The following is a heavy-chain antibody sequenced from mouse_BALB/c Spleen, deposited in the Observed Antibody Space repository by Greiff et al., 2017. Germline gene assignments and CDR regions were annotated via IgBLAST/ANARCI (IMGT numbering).Heavy chain of an antibody. D-gene: IGHD2-1*01. CDR1: GYAFTNYL. Sequence: QVQLKESGAELVRPGTSVKVSCKASGYAFTNYLIEWVKQRPGQGLEWIGVINPGSGGTNYNEKFKGKATLTADKSSSTAYMQLSSLTSDDSAVYFCARGELDYYGNQAWFAYWGQGTLVTVSA. CDR2: INPGSGGT. CDR3: ARGELDYYGNQAWFAY. V-gene: IGHV1-54*01. J-gene: IGHJ3*01.